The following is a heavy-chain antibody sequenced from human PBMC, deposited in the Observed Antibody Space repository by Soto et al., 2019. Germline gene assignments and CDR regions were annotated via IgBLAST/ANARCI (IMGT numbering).Heavy chain of an antibody. D-gene: IGHD3-3*02. CDR2: ISVSGGRT. CDR1: GFTFSSNA. CDR3: AKGLLARDY. V-gene: IGHV3-23*01. J-gene: IGHJ4*02. Sequence: LRLSCAASGFTFSSNAMSWVRQAPGKGLEWVSGISVSGGRTYYADSVKGRFTISRDNPKNTLFLQMNRLRAEDTAVYYCAKGLLARDYWGQGTLVTVSS.